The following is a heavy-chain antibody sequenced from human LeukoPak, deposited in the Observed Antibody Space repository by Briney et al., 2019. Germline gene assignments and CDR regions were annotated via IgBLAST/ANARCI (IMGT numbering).Heavy chain of an antibody. J-gene: IGHJ4*02. Sequence: PSETLSLTCTVSGGSICSYYWSWIRQPPGKGLEWIGYIYYSGSTNYNPSLKSRVTISVDTSKNQFSLKLSSVPAADTAVYYCARQSRYYDSSGYYYFDYWGQGTLVTVSS. D-gene: IGHD3-22*01. V-gene: IGHV4-59*01. CDR3: ARQSRYYDSSGYYYFDY. CDR1: GGSICSYY. CDR2: IYYSGST.